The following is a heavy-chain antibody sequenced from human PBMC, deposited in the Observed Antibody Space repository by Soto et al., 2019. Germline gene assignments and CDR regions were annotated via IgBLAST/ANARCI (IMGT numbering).Heavy chain of an antibody. CDR2: INIVGGNT. J-gene: IGHJ4*01. V-gene: IGHV3-23*01. Sequence: VQLLESGGDLVQPGGSLRLSCAASGFTFSKYAMSWVRQAPGKALEWVSSINIVGGNTNYADSVRGRFTMSRDDSKNTVFPQMNSLRAEDTAISYCSKNYYFDSWGHGTLVTVSS. CDR3: SKNYYFDS. CDR1: GFTFSKYA.